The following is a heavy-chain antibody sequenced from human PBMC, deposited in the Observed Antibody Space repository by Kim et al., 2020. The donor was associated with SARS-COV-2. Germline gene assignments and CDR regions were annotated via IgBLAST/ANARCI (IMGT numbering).Heavy chain of an antibody. J-gene: IGHJ4*02. V-gene: IGHV1-46*01. CDR3: ASGMPSTEYFDN. Sequence: SYAQMIQGTVTMTRDTSTSTVYMELSSLRSGDTAVYYCASGMPSTEYFDNWGQGTLVTVSS. D-gene: IGHD1-26*01.